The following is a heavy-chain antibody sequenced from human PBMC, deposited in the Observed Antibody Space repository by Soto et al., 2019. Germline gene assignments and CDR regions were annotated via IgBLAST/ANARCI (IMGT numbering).Heavy chain of an antibody. CDR2: IYHSGST. J-gene: IGHJ6*02. CDR3: ARDSTGADYGMDV. Sequence: PSETLSLTCAVSGYSISSGYYWGWIRQPPGKGLEWIGSIYHSGSTYYNPSLKSRVTISVDTSISTAYMELSRLRSDDTAVYYCARDSTGADYGMDVWGQGTTVTVSS. CDR1: GYSISSGYY. V-gene: IGHV4-38-2*02. D-gene: IGHD3-10*01.